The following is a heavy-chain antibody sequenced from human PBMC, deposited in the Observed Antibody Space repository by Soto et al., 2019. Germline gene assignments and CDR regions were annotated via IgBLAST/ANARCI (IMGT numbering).Heavy chain of an antibody. V-gene: IGHV3-21*01. J-gene: IGHJ5*02. CDR1: AINLSNYG. CDR2: IRSSRSYI. D-gene: IGHD2-2*01. Sequence: GGSLRLSWVASAINLSNYGLNWGPQAPGKGLEWVSSIRSSRSYISYADSVKGRFTISRDNAKNSVYLQMNSLRAEDTVVYYCARSACTSSSWDVVCFDTWGQGP. CDR3: ARSACTSSSWDVVCFDT.